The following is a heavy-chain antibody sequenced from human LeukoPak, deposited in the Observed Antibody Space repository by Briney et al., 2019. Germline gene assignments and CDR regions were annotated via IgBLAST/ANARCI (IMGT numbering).Heavy chain of an antibody. CDR1: GGTFSSYA. V-gene: IGHV1-69*13. CDR3: ARGPTMVRALFVV. CDR2: IIPIFGTA. J-gene: IGHJ6*02. Sequence: SVKVSCKASGGTFSSYAISWVRQAPGQGLEWMGGIIPIFGTANYAQKFQGRVTITADESTSTAYMELSSLRSEDTAVYYCARGPTMVRALFVVWGQGTTVTVSS. D-gene: IGHD3-10*01.